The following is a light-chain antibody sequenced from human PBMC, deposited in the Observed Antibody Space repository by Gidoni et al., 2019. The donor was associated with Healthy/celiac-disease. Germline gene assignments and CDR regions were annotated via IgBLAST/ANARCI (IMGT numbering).Light chain of an antibody. J-gene: IGKJ2*01. V-gene: IGKV1-39*01. Sequence: DSEMNQTPSSLSATVGDRVTMTCRASQSISSYLNWYQQKPGKAPKLLIYAASSLQSGFPSRFSGSASETDFTLTISSLQPEDFATYYCQQSYSTPYTFGQGTILEIK. CDR3: QQSYSTPYT. CDR1: QSISSY. CDR2: AAS.